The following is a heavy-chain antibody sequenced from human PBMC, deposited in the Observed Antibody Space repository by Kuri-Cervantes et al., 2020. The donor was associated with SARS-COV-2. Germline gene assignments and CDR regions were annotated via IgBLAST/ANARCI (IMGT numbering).Heavy chain of an antibody. V-gene: IGHV4-38-2*01. CDR2: IYHSGST. Sequence: LSLTCAVSGYSISSGYYWGWIRQPPGKGLEWIGSIYHSGSTYYNPSLKSRVTISVDTSKNQFSLKLSSVTAADTAVYYCARIASSLGTDFWGQGSLVTVSS. J-gene: IGHJ4*02. CDR3: ARIASSLGTDF. CDR1: GYSISSGYY. D-gene: IGHD1-1*01.